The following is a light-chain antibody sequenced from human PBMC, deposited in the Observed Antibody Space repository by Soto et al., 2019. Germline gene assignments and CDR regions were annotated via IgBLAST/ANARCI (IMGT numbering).Light chain of an antibody. Sequence: QSALTQPASASGSPGQSITISCTGTSSDVGGYNYVSWYQQHPGKAPKFIIYEVSNRPSGVSNRFSGSKSGNTASLTISGLQAEDEADYYCSSYTSSSTYVFGTGTKVTVL. CDR2: EVS. V-gene: IGLV2-14*01. CDR1: SSDVGGYNY. J-gene: IGLJ1*01. CDR3: SSYTSSSTYV.